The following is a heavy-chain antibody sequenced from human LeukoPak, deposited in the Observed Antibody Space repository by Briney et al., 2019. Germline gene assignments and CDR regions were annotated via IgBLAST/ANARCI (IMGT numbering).Heavy chain of an antibody. J-gene: IGHJ6*02. D-gene: IGHD2-8*01. V-gene: IGHV4-30-4*01. CDR2: IYYSGST. CDR3: ARVLYYGLGMDV. Sequence: SETLSLTCTVSGGSISSGDYYGSWIRQPPGKGLEWIGYIYYSGSTYYNPSLKSRVTISVDTSKNQFSLKLSSVTAADTAVYYCARVLYYGLGMDVWGQGTTVTVSS. CDR1: GGSISSGDYY.